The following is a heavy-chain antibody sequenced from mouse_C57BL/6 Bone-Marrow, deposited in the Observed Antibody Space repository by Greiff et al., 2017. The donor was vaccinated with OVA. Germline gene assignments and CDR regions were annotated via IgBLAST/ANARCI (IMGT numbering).Heavy chain of an antibody. V-gene: IGHV5-2*03. CDR3: APRQLRLRRFAY. J-gene: IGHJ3*01. D-gene: IGHD3-2*02. CDR2: INSDGGST. Sequence: EVKVEESGGGLVQPGESLKLSCESNEYEFPSHDMSWVRKTPEKRLELVAAINSDGGSTYYPDTMERRFIISRDNTKKTLYLQMSSLRSEDTALYYCAPRQLRLRRFAYWGQGTLVTVSA. CDR1: EYEFPSHD.